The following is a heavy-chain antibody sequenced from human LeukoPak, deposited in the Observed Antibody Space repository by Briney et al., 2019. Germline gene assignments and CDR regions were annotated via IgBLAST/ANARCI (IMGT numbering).Heavy chain of an antibody. J-gene: IGHJ4*02. CDR3: AALISFGGMDV. CDR2: ISYDGSNK. CDR1: GFTFSSYG. D-gene: IGHD3-16*01. Sequence: PGRSLRLSCAASGFTFSSYGMHWVRQAPGKGLEWVAVISYDGSNKYYADSVKGRFTISRDNSKNTLYLQMNSLRAEDTAVYYCAALISFGGMDVWGQGTLVTVFS. V-gene: IGHV3-30*03.